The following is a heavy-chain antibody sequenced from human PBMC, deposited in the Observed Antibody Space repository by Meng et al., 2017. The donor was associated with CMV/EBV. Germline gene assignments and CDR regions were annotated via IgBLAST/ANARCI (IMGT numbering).Heavy chain of an antibody. D-gene: IGHD1-7*01. CDR1: GFSLSTSGMC. V-gene: IGHV2-70*20. Sequence: SGPTLVKPTQTLTLTCTFSGFSLSTSGMCVSWVRQPPGKALEWLALIDRDDDKYYSTSLKTRLTISKDTSKNQVVLTMTNMDPVDTATYYCARMRLTGTTSGYYYYYGMDVWGQGTTVTVSS. J-gene: IGHJ6*02. CDR2: IDRDDDK. CDR3: ARMRLTGTTSGYYYYYGMDV.